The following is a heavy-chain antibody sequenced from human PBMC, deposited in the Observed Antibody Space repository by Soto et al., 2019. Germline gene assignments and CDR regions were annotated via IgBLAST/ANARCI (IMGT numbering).Heavy chain of an antibody. CDR3: ARGVDSYYYYGMDF. J-gene: IGHJ6*02. D-gene: IGHD3-3*01. Sequence: SETLSLTGTVSGDTINNYYWSWIRQPPGRGLEWIGYIYYSGSTNYNPSLKSRGTISVDRSRNQFSLKLSSVTAADTAVYYCARGVDSYYYYGMDFWGQGTTVT. CDR2: IYYSGST. V-gene: IGHV4-59*01. CDR1: GDTINNYY.